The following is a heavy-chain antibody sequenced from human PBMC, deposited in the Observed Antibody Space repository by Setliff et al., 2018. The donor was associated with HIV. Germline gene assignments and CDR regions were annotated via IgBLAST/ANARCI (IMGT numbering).Heavy chain of an antibody. V-gene: IGHV4-39*07. CDR1: GGSISSSSYY. J-gene: IGHJ4*02. D-gene: IGHD1-26*01. CDR2: IYYSGST. CDR3: ARRGWDAYRAFDD. Sequence: PSETLSLTCTVSGGSISSSSYYWGWIRQPPGKGLEWIGSIYYSGSTYTHYNPSLKSRVTIALDTSKTQISLNLRSVTAADTAVYYCARRGWDAYRAFDDWGQGTLVTVSS.